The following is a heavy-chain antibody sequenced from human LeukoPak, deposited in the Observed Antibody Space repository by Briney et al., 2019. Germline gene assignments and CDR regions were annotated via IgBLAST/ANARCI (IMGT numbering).Heavy chain of an antibody. Sequence: GGSLRLSCAASGFTFSSYSMNWVRQAPGKGLEWVSSISSSSSYIYYADSVKGRFTISRDNAKNSLYLQMNSLRAEDTAVYYCARADIVVVPAAIHYYYYYMDVWGKGTTVTVSS. D-gene: IGHD2-2*02. J-gene: IGHJ6*03. CDR2: ISSSSSYI. CDR1: GFTFSSYS. CDR3: ARADIVVVPAAIHYYYYYMDV. V-gene: IGHV3-21*01.